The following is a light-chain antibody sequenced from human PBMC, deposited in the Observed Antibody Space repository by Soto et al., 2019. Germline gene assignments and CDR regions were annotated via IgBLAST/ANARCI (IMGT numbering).Light chain of an antibody. CDR3: QHYNNWPRT. J-gene: IGKJ1*01. CDR1: QSVSGN. Sequence: EIVMTQSPATLSMSPGERATLSCRASQSVSGNLAWYQQKPGQAPRLLIYGASTRATGIPARFSGSGSGTESTLTISSLQSEDFAVYYCQHYNNWPRTFGQGTKVEIK. V-gene: IGKV3-15*01. CDR2: GAS.